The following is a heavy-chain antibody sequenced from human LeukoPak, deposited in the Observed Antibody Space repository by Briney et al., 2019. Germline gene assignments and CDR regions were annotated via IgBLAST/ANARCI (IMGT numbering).Heavy chain of an antibody. J-gene: IGHJ5*02. D-gene: IGHD2-2*01. Sequence: GGSLRLSCAASGFTFRSYEMNWVRQAPGKGLEWVSYISSSSSTIYYADSVKGRFTISRDNAKNSLYLQMNSLRDEDTAVYYCARGGYCSSTSCYPGSWFDPWGQGTLVTVSS. CDR1: GFTFRSYE. CDR3: ARGGYCSSTSCYPGSWFDP. CDR2: ISSSSSTI. V-gene: IGHV3-48*02.